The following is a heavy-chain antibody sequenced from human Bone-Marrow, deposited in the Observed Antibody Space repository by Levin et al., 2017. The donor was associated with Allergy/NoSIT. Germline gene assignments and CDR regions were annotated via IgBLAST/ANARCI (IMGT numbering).Heavy chain of an antibody. Sequence: GGSLRLSCTASGFTFGDYAINWFRQASGKGLEWVGFIRSKTYGGTIEYAASVEGRFTISRDDSKTIAYLQMNSLKTEDTAVYYCTRISRAASTVYYYYMDVWGKGTTVTVSS. CDR3: TRISRAASTVYYYYMDV. CDR2: IRSKTYGGTI. J-gene: IGHJ6*03. V-gene: IGHV3-49*03. CDR1: GFTFGDYA. D-gene: IGHD6-13*01.